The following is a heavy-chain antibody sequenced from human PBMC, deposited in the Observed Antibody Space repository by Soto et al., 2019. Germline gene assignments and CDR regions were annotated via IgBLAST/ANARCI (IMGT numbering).Heavy chain of an antibody. J-gene: IGHJ4*02. CDR3: AKDKYYGREYYFDY. D-gene: IGHD3-10*01. V-gene: IGHV3-9*01. CDR2: ISWNSGSI. CDR1: GFTFDDYA. Sequence: DVQLVESGGGLVQPGRSLRLSCAASGFTFDDYAMHWVRQAPGKGLEWVSGISWNSGSIGYADSVKGRFTISRDNAKNSLYLQMNSLRAEDTALYYCAKDKYYGREYYFDYWGQGTLVTVSS.